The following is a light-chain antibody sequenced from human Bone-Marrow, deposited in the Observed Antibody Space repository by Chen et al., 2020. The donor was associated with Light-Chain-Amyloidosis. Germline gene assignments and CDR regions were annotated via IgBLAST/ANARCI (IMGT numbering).Light chain of an antibody. J-gene: IGLJ1*01. V-gene: IGLV2-14*01. CDR2: DVT. CDR1: SSDVGGDNH. Sequence: QSALTQPASVSGSPGQSITIFCTRTSSDVGGDNHVSWYQQHPDKAPKLMIYDVTNRPSWVPDRFSGSKSDNTASLTISGLQTEDEADYFCSSYTITNTLVFGSGTRVTVL. CDR3: SSYTITNTLV.